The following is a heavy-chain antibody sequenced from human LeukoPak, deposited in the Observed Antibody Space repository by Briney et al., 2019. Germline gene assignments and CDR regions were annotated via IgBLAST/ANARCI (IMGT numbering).Heavy chain of an antibody. CDR1: GFTVSYIY. D-gene: IGHD3-22*01. Sequence: PGGSLRLSCAASGFTVSYIYINWVRQAPGKGLEGVSVIYYSGTTYYADSVKGRFTISKDNSKNTVYLEMNSLRAEDTAVYYCARSYSSESSGWHRPVDCWGQGTLVTVSS. V-gene: IGHV3-53*01. J-gene: IGHJ4*02. CDR2: IYYSGTT. CDR3: ARSYSSESSGWHRPVDC.